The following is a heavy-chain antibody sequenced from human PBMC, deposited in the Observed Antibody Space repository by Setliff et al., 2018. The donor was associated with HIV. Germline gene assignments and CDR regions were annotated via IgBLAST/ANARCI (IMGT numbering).Heavy chain of an antibody. Sequence: SETLSLTCTVSCGSASNSRYYWAWIRQPPGKGLEYIGSIHYNEKTYYNPSLKSRVTISIDTSKNQFSLNLTSVTAADTAVYYCASRVYYYDSNNFLREEGFDPWGQGTLVTVSS. CDR1: CGSASNSRYY. J-gene: IGHJ5*02. D-gene: IGHD3-22*01. V-gene: IGHV4-39*01. CDR3: ASRVYYYDSNNFLREEGFDP. CDR2: IHYNEKT.